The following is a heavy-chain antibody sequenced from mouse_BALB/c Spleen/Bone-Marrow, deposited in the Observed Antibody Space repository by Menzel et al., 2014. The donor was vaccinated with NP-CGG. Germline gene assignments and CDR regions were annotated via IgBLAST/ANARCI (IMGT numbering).Heavy chain of an antibody. J-gene: IGHJ1*01. CDR2: IDPSNGRT. D-gene: IGHD1-1*01. V-gene: IGHV1S81*02. CDR1: GYTSTSYW. Sequence: VQLQQSGAELVKPGASVKLSCKASGYTSTSYWMHWVKQRPGQGLEWIGEIDPSNGRTNYNEKSKNKATLTVDKSSSTAYMQLSSLTSEDSAVYYCARSTTVVVRYWYFDVWGAGTTVTVSS. CDR3: ARSTTVVVRYWYFDV.